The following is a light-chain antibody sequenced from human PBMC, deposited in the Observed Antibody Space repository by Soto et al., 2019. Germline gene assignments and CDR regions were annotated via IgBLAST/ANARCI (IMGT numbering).Light chain of an antibody. J-gene: IGKJ4*01. Sequence: EIVMTQSPATLSVSPGERATLSCRASQSVSSNLAWYQQKPGQAPRLLIYGASTRATGIPARFSGSGSGTEFTLTISSLQSEEFAVYYWQQYNNWPFTFGGGTKVEIK. V-gene: IGKV3-15*01. CDR3: QQYNNWPFT. CDR2: GAS. CDR1: QSVSSN.